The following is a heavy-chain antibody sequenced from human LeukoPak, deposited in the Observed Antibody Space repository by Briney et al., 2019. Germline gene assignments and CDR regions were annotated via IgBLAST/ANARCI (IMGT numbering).Heavy chain of an antibody. Sequence: GGSLRLSCAASGFTFSTAWMFWVRQAPGKGLEWVATIKQDGSEKHYLDSVKGRFTISRDNAENSLCLQMNSLRAEDTAVYYCARDYFYCGGDCFVDYWGQGTLVTVSS. V-gene: IGHV3-7*01. J-gene: IGHJ4*02. CDR1: GFTFSTAW. CDR2: IKQDGSEK. D-gene: IGHD2-21*02. CDR3: ARDYFYCGGDCFVDY.